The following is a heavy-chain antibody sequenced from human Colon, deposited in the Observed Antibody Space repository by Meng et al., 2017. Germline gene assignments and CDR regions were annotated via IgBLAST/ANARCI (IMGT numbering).Heavy chain of an antibody. Sequence: VALVQSGAEVKKPGASVKGPCKAFGYTFTGYYMHWVRQAPGQGLEWMGRINPNSGGTNYAQKFQGRVTMTRDTSISTAYMELSRLRSDDTAVYYCAREMGRMRTTVTTFAYWGQGTLVTVSS. D-gene: IGHD4-17*01. CDR3: AREMGRMRTTVTTFAY. CDR1: GYTFTGYY. J-gene: IGHJ4*02. CDR2: INPNSGGT. V-gene: IGHV1-2*06.